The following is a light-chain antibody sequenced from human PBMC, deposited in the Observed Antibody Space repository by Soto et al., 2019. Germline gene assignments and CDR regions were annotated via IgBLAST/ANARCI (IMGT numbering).Light chain of an antibody. CDR3: QAWDSSTAVV. CDR1: QLGDKY. J-gene: IGLJ2*01. V-gene: IGLV3-1*01. Sequence: SYELTQPPSVSVSPGQTASITCSGDQLGDKYAFWYQQKAGQSPVLVIFQDNKRPSGIPERFSGSNSGNTATLTISGTQAVDEADFYCQAWDSSTAVVFGGGTKLTVL. CDR2: QDN.